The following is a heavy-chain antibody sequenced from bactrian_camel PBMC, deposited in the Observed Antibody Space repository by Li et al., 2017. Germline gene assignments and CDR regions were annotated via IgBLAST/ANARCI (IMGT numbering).Heavy chain of an antibody. J-gene: IGHJ4*01. CDR1: ENIFGGCG. Sequence: HVQLVESGGGAVQARGTLELSCTASENIFGGCGMGWYRQVPENERELVARFNHDGSITYKDRVKGRFTISQDKSKNMLNLQMNGLKTEGTAVYYCVRGTPTLATGDNYWGRGTQVTVS. V-gene: IGHV3S55*01. CDR2: FNHDGSI. CDR3: VRGTPTLATGDNY. D-gene: IGHD2*01.